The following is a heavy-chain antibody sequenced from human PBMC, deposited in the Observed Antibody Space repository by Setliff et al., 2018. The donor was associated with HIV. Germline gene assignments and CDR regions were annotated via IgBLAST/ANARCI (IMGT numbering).Heavy chain of an antibody. Sequence: ASVKVSCKASGYTFTNYAMHWVRQAPGQRLEWMGWINPGNGNTKYSQEFQGRVPITRDTSASTAYMELSSLRSEDMAVYYRARATFYCRGGRCYSSFFDSWGQGTLVTVSS. J-gene: IGHJ4*02. CDR3: ARATFYCRGGRCYSSFFDS. V-gene: IGHV1-3*03. CDR1: GYTFTNYA. CDR2: INPGNGNT. D-gene: IGHD2-15*01.